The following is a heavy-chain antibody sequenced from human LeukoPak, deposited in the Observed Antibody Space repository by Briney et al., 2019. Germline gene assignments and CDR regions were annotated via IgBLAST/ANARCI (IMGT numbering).Heavy chain of an antibody. Sequence: SVKVSCKASGGTFRHYAISWVRQAPGQGLEWMGGIIPIFGTANYAQKFQGRVTITADESTSTAYMELSSLRSEDTAVYYCARGPLGYCSGGSCPFDYWGQGTLVTVSS. J-gene: IGHJ4*02. CDR2: IIPIFGTA. CDR3: ARGPLGYCSGGSCPFDY. V-gene: IGHV1-69*01. D-gene: IGHD2-15*01. CDR1: GGTFRHYA.